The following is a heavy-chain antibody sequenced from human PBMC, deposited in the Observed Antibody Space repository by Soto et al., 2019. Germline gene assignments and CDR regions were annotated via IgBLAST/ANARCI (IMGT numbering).Heavy chain of an antibody. CDR1: GGTFSPYT. J-gene: IGHJ4*02. D-gene: IGHD3-10*01. V-gene: IGHV1-69*08. CDR2: IIPFLGVT. CDR3: ARDWESTVSTWSFGAF. Sequence: QVQLVQSGDELKKPGSSVKVSCKASGGTFSPYTINWLRQALGQGLEWMGRIIPFLGVTNYAQKFQARVTITADKSTTTAYMELSGLRFEDTAVYYCARDWESTVSTWSFGAFWGRGTLVTVSS.